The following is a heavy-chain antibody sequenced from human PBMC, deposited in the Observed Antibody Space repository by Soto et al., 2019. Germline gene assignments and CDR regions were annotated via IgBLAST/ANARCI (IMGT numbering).Heavy chain of an antibody. Sequence: QVQLVQSGAEVKKPGASVKVSCKASGYTFTSYAMHWVRQAPGQRLEWMGWINAGNGNTKYSQKFQGRVTITRDTAASTAYMELSSLRCEDTAVYYCAIGPGGPDGPGDHWGQGTLVTVSS. CDR2: INAGNGNT. D-gene: IGHD2-15*01. J-gene: IGHJ4*02. CDR3: AIGPGGPDGPGDH. CDR1: GYTFTSYA. V-gene: IGHV1-3*01.